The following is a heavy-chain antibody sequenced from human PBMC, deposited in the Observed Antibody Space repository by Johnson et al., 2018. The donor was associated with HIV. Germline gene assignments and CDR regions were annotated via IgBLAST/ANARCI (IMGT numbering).Heavy chain of an antibody. J-gene: IGHJ3*02. D-gene: IGHD3-3*01. Sequence: VLLVESGGGLVQPGGSLRLSCVVSGFPFSSFWMHWVRQTPGKGLEWVANINQDGSEKYYVDSVKGRFTISRDNAKNPLYLQMNSLRAEDTAVYYCARGNGGVQFLEWLLGGAFDIWGQGTMVSVSS. CDR2: INQDGSEK. CDR3: ARGNGGVQFLEWLLGGAFDI. CDR1: GFPFSSFW. V-gene: IGHV3-7*01.